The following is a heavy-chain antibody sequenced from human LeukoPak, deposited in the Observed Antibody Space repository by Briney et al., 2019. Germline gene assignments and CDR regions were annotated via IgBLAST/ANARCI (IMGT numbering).Heavy chain of an antibody. CDR2: ISGSGGRT. V-gene: IGHV3-23*01. CDR3: ARAKMFYYEGGTYYHAFDI. Sequence: QPGRSLRLSCAASGFIFSSYGMHWVRQAPGKGLEWVSAISGSGGRTYYADSVKGRFTISRDNSKNTLYLQMNSLRAEDTAVYYCARAKMFYYEGGTYYHAFDIWGQGTMVTVSS. D-gene: IGHD3-22*01. CDR1: GFIFSSYG. J-gene: IGHJ3*02.